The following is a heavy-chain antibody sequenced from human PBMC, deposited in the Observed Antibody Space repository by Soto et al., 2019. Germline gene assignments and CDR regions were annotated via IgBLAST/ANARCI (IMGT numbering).Heavy chain of an antibody. Sequence: PGGSLRRSCAASGFTFSKAWMNWVRQAPGKGLEWVGRIKSKTDGGTTDYAAPVKGRFTISRDDSKNTLYLQMNSLKTEDTAVYYCTTDPVTMIVVVPSSGWGQGTLVNVSP. V-gene: IGHV3-15*07. CDR3: TTDPVTMIVVVPSSG. J-gene: IGHJ4*02. D-gene: IGHD3-22*01. CDR2: IKSKTDGGTT. CDR1: GFTFSKAW.